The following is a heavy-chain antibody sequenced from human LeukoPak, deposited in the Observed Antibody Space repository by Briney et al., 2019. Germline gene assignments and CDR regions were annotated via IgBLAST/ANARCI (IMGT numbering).Heavy chain of an antibody. CDR1: GGSISSGDYY. CDR2: IYYSGST. D-gene: IGHD2-8*02. Sequence: PSETLSLTCTVSGGSISSGDYYWSWIRQPPGKGLEWIGYIYYSGSTYYNPSLKSRVTISVDTSKNQFSLKLSSVTAADTAVYYCARSSLTGWFGPWGRGTLVTVSS. J-gene: IGHJ5*02. CDR3: ARSSLTGWFGP. V-gene: IGHV4-30-4*01.